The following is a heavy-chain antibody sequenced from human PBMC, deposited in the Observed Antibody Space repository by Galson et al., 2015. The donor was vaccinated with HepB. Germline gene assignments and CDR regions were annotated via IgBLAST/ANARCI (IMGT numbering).Heavy chain of an antibody. CDR3: ARDLGRYYYGSGTDY. Sequence: SLRLSCAASGFTFSSYAMHWVRQAPGKGLEWVAVISYDGSNKYYADSVKGRFTISRDNSKNTLYLQMNSLRAEDTAVYYCARDLGRYYYGSGTDYWGQGTLVTVSS. CDR1: GFTFSSYA. D-gene: IGHD3-10*01. V-gene: IGHV3-30-3*01. CDR2: ISYDGSNK. J-gene: IGHJ4*02.